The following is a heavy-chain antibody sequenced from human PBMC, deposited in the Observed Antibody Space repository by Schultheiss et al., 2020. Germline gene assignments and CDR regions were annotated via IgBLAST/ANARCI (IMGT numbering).Heavy chain of an antibody. CDR1: GGSVSGGSYY. D-gene: IGHD3-9*01. V-gene: IGHV4-61*01. CDR3: ARILRYFDWLRSYYMDV. CDR2: IYYSGST. Sequence: SETLSLTCTVSGGSVSGGSYYWSWVRQPPGKGLEWIGYIYYSGSTTYNPSLKSRVTISVDTSKNQFSLKLSSVTAADTAVYYCARILRYFDWLRSYYMDVWGKGTTVTVSS. J-gene: IGHJ6*03.